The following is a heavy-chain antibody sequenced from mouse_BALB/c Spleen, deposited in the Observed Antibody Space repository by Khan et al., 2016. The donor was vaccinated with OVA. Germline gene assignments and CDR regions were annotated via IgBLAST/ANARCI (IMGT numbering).Heavy chain of an antibody. CDR2: TDPANGNT. CDR1: GYNIKDIY. J-gene: IGHJ2*01. V-gene: IGHV14-3*02. CDR3: RISTINA. Sequence: VQLQQSGAELVKPAASLKLSCTASGYNIKDIYIHWVKQRPEKGLERIRRTDPANGNTKYDPKFQGKATITADTSSNTAYLQLSSLTSEDTAVYDCRISTINAWGQGTTLTVSS.